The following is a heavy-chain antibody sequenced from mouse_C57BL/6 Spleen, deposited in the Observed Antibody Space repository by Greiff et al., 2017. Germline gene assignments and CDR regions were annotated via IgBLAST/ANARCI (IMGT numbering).Heavy chain of an antibody. Sequence: QVQLQQPGAELVMPGASVKLSCKASGYTFTSYWMHWVKQRPGQGLEWIGEIDPSDSYTNYNQKFKGKSTLTVDKSSSTAYMQLSSLTSEDSAVYYCARDGDGSSFFAYWGQGTLVTVSA. D-gene: IGHD1-1*01. V-gene: IGHV1-69*01. CDR1: GYTFTSYW. J-gene: IGHJ3*01. CDR2: IDPSDSYT. CDR3: ARDGDGSSFFAY.